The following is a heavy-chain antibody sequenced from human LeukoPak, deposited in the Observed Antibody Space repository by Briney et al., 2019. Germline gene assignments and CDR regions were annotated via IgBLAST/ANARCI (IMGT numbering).Heavy chain of an antibody. J-gene: IGHJ4*02. CDR1: GYTFPNSG. CDR3: AKLKYGANACDY. Sequence: GASVKVSCKASGYTFPNSGLSWVRQAPGQGLEWMGWISVYNGNTNYAEKFQGRVTMTTDISTSTAYLELRSLRSDDTAVYYCAKLKYGANACDYWGQGTLVTVSS. CDR2: ISVYNGNT. D-gene: IGHD4/OR15-4a*01. V-gene: IGHV1-18*01.